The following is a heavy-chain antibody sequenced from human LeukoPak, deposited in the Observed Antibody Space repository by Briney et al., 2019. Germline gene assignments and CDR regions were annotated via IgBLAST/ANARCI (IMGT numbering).Heavy chain of an antibody. CDR1: GDSISGQTYS. D-gene: IGHD6-19*01. Sequence: SETLSLTCTVSGDSISGQTYSWGWVRQPPGKGLEWIGYLYYTENTYCNPSLKSRATISVDTSKVQFSLRLSSVTAADTGVYYCVRYRSGSNRFDYWGQGTLVTVSS. V-gene: IGHV4-39*01. CDR2: LYYTENT. J-gene: IGHJ4*02. CDR3: VRYRSGSNRFDY.